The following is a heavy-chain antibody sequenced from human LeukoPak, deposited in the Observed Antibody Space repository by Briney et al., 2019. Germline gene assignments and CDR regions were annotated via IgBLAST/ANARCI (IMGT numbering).Heavy chain of an antibody. CDR2: ISNSGST. V-gene: IGHV4-59*08. Sequence: SGTLSLTCTVSGGSISSYYCSWIRQPPGKGLEWIGYISNSGSTNYNPSPKSRVTISLDTSKNQLSLKLSSVTAADTAVYYYARHFSGSGSGSYYTALDYWGQGTLVTVSS. CDR3: ARHFSGSGSGSYYTALDY. CDR1: GGSISSYY. J-gene: IGHJ4*02. D-gene: IGHD3-10*01.